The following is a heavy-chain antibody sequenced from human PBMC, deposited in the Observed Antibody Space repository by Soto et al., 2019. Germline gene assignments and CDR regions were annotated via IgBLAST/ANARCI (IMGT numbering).Heavy chain of an antibody. CDR3: ATRYSYVHF. CDR2: INPNSGDT. Sequence: ASVKVSCKSSGYAFTGYYSHWVRQAHGQGLEWMGWINPNSGDTNYAQKFQGRVTMTRETSFSTAYMELSSLRSDDTAVYYCATRYSYVHFWGQGTLVTFSS. J-gene: IGHJ4*02. D-gene: IGHD5-18*01. V-gene: IGHV1-2*02. CDR1: GYAFTGYY.